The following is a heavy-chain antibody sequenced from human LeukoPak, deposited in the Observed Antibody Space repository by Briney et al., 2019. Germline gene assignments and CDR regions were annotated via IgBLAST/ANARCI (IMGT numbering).Heavy chain of an antibody. J-gene: IGHJ4*02. D-gene: IGHD2-2*01. Sequence: GESLKISCKGSGYSFTSYWIGWVRQMPGKGLEWMGIIYPGDSDTRYSPSFQGRVTISADKSIGTAYLQWSSLKASDTAMYYCARGYQLRSRPFDYWGQGSLVTVSS. CDR1: GYSFTSYW. CDR3: ARGYQLRSRPFDY. CDR2: IYPGDSDT. V-gene: IGHV5-51*01.